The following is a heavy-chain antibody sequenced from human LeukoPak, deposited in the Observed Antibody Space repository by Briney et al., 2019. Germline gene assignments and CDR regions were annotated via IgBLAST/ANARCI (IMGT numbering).Heavy chain of an antibody. CDR1: GFTFSSYG. CDR2: ISGSGGST. D-gene: IGHD3-10*01. CDR3: AISSYYYGSGSQRALMY. V-gene: IGHV3-23*01. J-gene: IGHJ4*02. Sequence: PGGSLRLSCAASGFTFSSYGMSWVRQAPGKGLEWVSAISGSGGSTYYADSVKGRFTISRDNSKNTLYLQMNSLKGDDTAVYYCAISSYYYGSGSQRALMYWGQGTLVTVSS.